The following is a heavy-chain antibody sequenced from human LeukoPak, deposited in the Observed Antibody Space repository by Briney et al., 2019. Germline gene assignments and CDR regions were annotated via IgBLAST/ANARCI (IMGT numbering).Heavy chain of an antibody. Sequence: GGSLRLSCAASGFTFSSYAMSWVRQAPGKGLEWVSPICGSGGSTYYADSAKGRFTISRDNSKITLYLQMNSLRAEDTADYYCAKSVKSGIAAAGTFFDSWGQGTLVTVSP. V-gene: IGHV3-23*01. CDR1: GFTFSSYA. CDR2: ICGSGGST. J-gene: IGHJ4*02. CDR3: AKSVKSGIAAAGTFFDS. D-gene: IGHD6-13*01.